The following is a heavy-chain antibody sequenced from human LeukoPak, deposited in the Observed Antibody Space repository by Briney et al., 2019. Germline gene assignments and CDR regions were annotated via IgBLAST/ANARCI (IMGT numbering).Heavy chain of an antibody. CDR2: INHSGST. J-gene: IGHJ5*02. D-gene: IGHD6-19*01. V-gene: IGHV4-34*01. Sequence: PSETLSLTCAVYGGSFSGYYWSWIRQPPGKGLEWIGEINHSGSTNYNPSLKSRVTISVDTSKNQFSLKLSSVTAADTAVYYCARGLRGQWLVRPSWFDPWGQGTLVTVSS. CDR3: ARGLRGQWLVRPSWFDP. CDR1: GGSFSGYY.